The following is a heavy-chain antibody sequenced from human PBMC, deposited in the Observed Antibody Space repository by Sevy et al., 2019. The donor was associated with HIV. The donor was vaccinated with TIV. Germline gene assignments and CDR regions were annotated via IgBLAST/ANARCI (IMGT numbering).Heavy chain of an antibody. Sequence: SETLSLTCTVSGTSIRSYSWSWVRQPAGKGLEWIGRVDTRGNTDYNPSLKSRVTMSVQTSQTHCSLNLTSVIAAATAVYYCARETVVRELFPPSSYYYYMDVWGKGTTVTVSS. D-gene: IGHD3-10*01. V-gene: IGHV4-4*07. CDR3: ARETVVRELFPPSSYYYYMDV. CDR1: GTSIRSYS. CDR2: VDTRGNT. J-gene: IGHJ6*03.